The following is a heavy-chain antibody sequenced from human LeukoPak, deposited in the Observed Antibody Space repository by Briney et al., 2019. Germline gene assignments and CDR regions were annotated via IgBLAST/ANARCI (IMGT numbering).Heavy chain of an antibody. D-gene: IGHD3-9*01. CDR1: GFTFSSYT. Sequence: GGSLRLSCAASGFTFSSYTMNWFPQAPGKGLDGFSSISISSSYIYYADSVKGRFTISRDNAKNSLYLQMNSLRAEDTAVYYCARDTYDILTGYYKWAFDIWGQGTMVTVSS. CDR3: ARDTYDILTGYYKWAFDI. J-gene: IGHJ3*02. V-gene: IGHV3-21*06. CDR2: ISISSSYI.